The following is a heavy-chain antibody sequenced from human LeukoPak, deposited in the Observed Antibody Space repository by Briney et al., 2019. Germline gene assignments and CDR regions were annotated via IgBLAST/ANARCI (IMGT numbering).Heavy chain of an antibody. CDR1: GFTFSSYS. Sequence: GGSLRLSCAASGFTFSSYSMNWVRQAPGKGLEWVSSISSSSSYIYYADSVKGRFTISRDNAKNSLYLQMNSLRAEDTAVYYCAKDSDVEMATIFCLWGQGTLVTVSS. D-gene: IGHD5-24*01. CDR3: AKDSDVEMATIFCL. V-gene: IGHV3-21*04. J-gene: IGHJ4*02. CDR2: ISSSSSYI.